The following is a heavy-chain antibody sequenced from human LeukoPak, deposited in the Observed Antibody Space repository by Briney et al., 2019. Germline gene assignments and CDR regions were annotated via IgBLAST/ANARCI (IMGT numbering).Heavy chain of an antibody. CDR1: GGTFSSYA. Sequence: SVKVSCKASGGTFSSYAISWVRQAPGQGLEWMGGIIPIFGTANYAQKFQGRVTITTDESTSTAYMELSSLRSEDTAVYYCARGGYCSSTSCSPEDYWGQGTLVTVSS. CDR2: IIPIFGTA. V-gene: IGHV1-69*05. CDR3: ARGGYCSSTSCSPEDY. D-gene: IGHD2-2*01. J-gene: IGHJ4*02.